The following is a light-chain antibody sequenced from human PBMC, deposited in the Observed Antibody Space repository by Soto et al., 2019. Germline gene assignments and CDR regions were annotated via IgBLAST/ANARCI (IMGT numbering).Light chain of an antibody. CDR2: GAS. J-gene: IGKJ5*01. CDR1: QRVYSN. CDR3: QQYTNWPPNT. V-gene: IGKV3-15*01. Sequence: EILMTQSPDTPSVSPGESATLFCRASQRVYSNLAWYQQRPGQAPRLLIYGASTRATGVPARFSGRGSGTEFTLTISSLQSEDFAVYYCQQYTNWPPNTFGQGTRLEIK.